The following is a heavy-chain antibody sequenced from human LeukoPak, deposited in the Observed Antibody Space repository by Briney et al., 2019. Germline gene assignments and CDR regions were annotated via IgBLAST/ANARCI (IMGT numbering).Heavy chain of an antibody. CDR1: GYTFTSYD. V-gene: IGHV1-8*01. D-gene: IGHD3-10*01. J-gene: IGHJ4*02. CDR2: MNPNSGNT. Sequence: GASVKVSCKACGYTFTSYDINWVRQATGQGLEWMGWMNPNSGNTSYAQKFQGRVTITTDTSTSTAYMALRSLRSDDSAVYYCATGSMVRGVIMGGDLFDYWGQGTLVTVSS. CDR3: ATGSMVRGVIMGGDLFDY.